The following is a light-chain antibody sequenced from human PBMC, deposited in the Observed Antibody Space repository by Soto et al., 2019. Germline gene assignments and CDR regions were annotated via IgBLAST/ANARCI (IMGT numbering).Light chain of an antibody. CDR3: QQYNGYSRT. V-gene: IGKV1-5*01. CDR1: QSIGDS. CDR2: DVS. Sequence: DIQMTQSPSTLSASVGDRVTITCRASQSIGDSLAWYQQKPGKAPYLLISDVSSLERGVPSRFSGSGSGTEFTLTISCMQPDDFATFYCQQYNGYSRTFGQGTKVEI. J-gene: IGKJ1*01.